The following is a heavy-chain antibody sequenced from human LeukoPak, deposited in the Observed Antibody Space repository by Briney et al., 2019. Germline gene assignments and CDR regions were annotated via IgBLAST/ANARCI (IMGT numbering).Heavy chain of an antibody. CDR1: GFTFSSYA. Sequence: HPGGSLRLSCAASGFTFSSYAMHWVRQAPGKGLEWVAVISYDGSNKYYADSVKGRFTISRDNSKNTLYLQMNSLRAEDTAVYYCAGSITMVRGDTWGQGTLVTVSS. D-gene: IGHD3-10*01. CDR2: ISYDGSNK. CDR3: AGSITMVRGDT. J-gene: IGHJ5*02. V-gene: IGHV3-30*04.